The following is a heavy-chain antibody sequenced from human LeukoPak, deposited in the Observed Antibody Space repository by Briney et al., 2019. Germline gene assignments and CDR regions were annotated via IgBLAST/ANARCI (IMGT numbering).Heavy chain of an antibody. V-gene: IGHV5-51*01. CDR3: ASRHSYCTSSSCYLYLDT. J-gene: IGHJ4*02. CDR2: IYPSDSDT. Sequence: GESLKISFNGSGYSFATYWIAGVRQMPGKGLEWMGDIYPSDSDTKSSLSFQGQVTISADTSLSTAYLQWSSLQSSDSAIYFCASRHSYCTSSSCYLYLDTWGQGTLVAVSS. D-gene: IGHD2-2*01. CDR1: GYSFATYW.